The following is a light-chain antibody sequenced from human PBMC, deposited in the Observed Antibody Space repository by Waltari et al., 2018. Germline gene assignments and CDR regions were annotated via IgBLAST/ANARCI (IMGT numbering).Light chain of an antibody. Sequence: SLANPPAFLAETATLTCRASQSVSSYLAWYQQKPGQAPRLLIYDTSNRATGIPARFSGSGSATDFTLTISSLEPEDFAVYYCQQRSNRPPSFGRGTQLEIK. J-gene: IGKJ5*01. V-gene: IGKV3-11*01. CDR1: QSVSSY. CDR2: DTS. CDR3: QQRSNRPPS.